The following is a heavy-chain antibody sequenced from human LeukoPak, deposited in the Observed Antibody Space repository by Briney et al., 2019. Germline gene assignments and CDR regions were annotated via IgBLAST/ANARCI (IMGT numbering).Heavy chain of an antibody. J-gene: IGHJ4*02. D-gene: IGHD3-10*01. Sequence: EASVKVSCTASGGTFSSYAISWVRQAPGQGLEWMGRIIPIFGRANYAQKFQGRVTITADKSTSTAYMELSSLRSEDTAVYYCARDLADGSGFLDYWGQGTLVTVSS. CDR1: GGTFSSYA. CDR2: IIPIFGRA. CDR3: ARDLADGSGFLDY. V-gene: IGHV1-69*06.